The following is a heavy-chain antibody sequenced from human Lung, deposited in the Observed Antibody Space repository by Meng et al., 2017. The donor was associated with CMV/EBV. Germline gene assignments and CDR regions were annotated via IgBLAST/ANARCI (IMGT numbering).Heavy chain of an antibody. CDR3: AGQYSNTYSFYFNY. CDR2: ITSDGNDK. V-gene: IGHV3-30*02. Sequence: GESLKISCVVSGLTFSSYDIHWVRQAPGKGLEWVALITSDGNDKYYADSVKGRFTISRDNSKNTLYLQMHSLGGDDTAVYYCAGQYSNTYSFYFNYWGQGTLVTVSS. CDR1: GLTFSSYD. J-gene: IGHJ4*02. D-gene: IGHD2/OR15-2a*01.